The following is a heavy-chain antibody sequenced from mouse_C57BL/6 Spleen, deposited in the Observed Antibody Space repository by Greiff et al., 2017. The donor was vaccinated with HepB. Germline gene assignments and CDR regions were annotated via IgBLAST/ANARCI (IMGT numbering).Heavy chain of an antibody. D-gene: IGHD2-4*01. Sequence: VQLKESGPELVKPGASVKISCKASGYSFTDYNMNWVKQSNGKSLEWIGVINPNYGTTSYNQKFKGKATLTVDQSSSTAYMQLNSLTSEDSAVYYCASDDYGGYYAMDYWGQGTSVTVSS. CDR2: INPNYGTT. V-gene: IGHV1-39*01. CDR1: GYSFTDYN. J-gene: IGHJ4*01. CDR3: ASDDYGGYYAMDY.